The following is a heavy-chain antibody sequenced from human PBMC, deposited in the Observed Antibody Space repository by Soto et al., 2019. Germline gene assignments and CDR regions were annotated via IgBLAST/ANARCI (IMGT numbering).Heavy chain of an antibody. V-gene: IGHV3-23*01. CDR1: GFTFSSYA. CDR2: ISGSGGST. Sequence: GGSLRLSCAASGFTFSSYAMSWVRQAPGKGLEWVSAISGSGGSTYYADSVKGRFTISRDNSKNTLYLQMNSLSAEDTAVYYCAKMRGNSGYYGMDVWGQGTTVTVSS. CDR3: AKMRGNSGYYGMDV. D-gene: IGHD2-21*02. J-gene: IGHJ6*02.